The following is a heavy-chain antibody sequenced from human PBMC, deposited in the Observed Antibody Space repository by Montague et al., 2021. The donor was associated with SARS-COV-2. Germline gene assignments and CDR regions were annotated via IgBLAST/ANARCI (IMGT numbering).Heavy chain of an antibody. Sequence: SETLSLTCTVSGASISSYSWSWIRQPPGKGLEWIGYMYNSEKINYNHSLQSRVTISVDTSKGQLSLKLNSVTAADTAVYFCARAIVSGLCSGGSCYKGYYYYMDVWGKGTTVTVSS. V-gene: IGHV4-59*13. J-gene: IGHJ6*03. CDR3: ARAIVSGLCSGGSCYKGYYYYMDV. CDR2: MYNSEKI. D-gene: IGHD2-15*01. CDR1: GASISSYS.